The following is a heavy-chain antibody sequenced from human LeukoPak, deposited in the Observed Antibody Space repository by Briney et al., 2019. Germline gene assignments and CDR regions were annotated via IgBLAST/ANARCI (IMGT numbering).Heavy chain of an antibody. D-gene: IGHD6-6*01. CDR2: IYYSGST. CDR3: AREPFSSSSSYYYYGMDV. J-gene: IGHJ6*02. CDR1: GGSISSYY. Sequence: PSETLSLTCTVSGGSISSYYWSWIRQPPGKGLEWIGYIYYSGSTNYNPSLKSRVTISVDTSKNQLSLKLSSVTAADTAVYYCAREPFSSSSSYYYYGMDVWGQGTTVTVSS. V-gene: IGHV4-59*01.